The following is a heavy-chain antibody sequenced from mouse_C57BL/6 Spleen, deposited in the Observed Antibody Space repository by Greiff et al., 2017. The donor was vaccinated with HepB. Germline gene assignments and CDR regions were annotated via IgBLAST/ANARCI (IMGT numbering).Heavy chain of an antibody. V-gene: IGHV5-17*01. CDR2: ISSGSSTI. J-gene: IGHJ4*01. CDR3: ARRALPFYAMDY. CDR1: GFTFSDYG. D-gene: IGHD5-5*01. Sequence: EVKVVESGGGLVKPGGSLKLSCAASGFTFSDYGMHWVRQAPEKGLEWVAYISSGSSTIYYADTVKGRFTISRDNAKNTLFLQMTSLRSEDTAMYYCARRALPFYAMDYWGQGTSVTVSS.